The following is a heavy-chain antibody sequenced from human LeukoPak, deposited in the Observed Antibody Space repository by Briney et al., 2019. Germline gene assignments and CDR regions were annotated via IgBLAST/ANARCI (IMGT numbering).Heavy chain of an antibody. D-gene: IGHD1-26*01. CDR1: GYTFTSYG. Sequence: ASVKVSCKASGYTFTSYGISWVRQAPGQGLEWMGWISAYNGNTNYAQKLQGRVTMTTDTSTSTAYMELRSLRSDDTAVYYCARDRAGATYNWFDPWGQGTLVTVSS. J-gene: IGHJ5*02. CDR3: ARDRAGATYNWFDP. V-gene: IGHV1-18*01. CDR2: ISAYNGNT.